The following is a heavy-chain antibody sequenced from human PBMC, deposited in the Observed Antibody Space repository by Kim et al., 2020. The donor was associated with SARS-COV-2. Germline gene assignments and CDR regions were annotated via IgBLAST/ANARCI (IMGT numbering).Heavy chain of an antibody. CDR1: GFTFSTYG. CDR3: ARAPAGNCISTSWNRNWYFDL. CDR2: IWYDGSNK. D-gene: IGHD2-2*01. V-gene: IGHV3-33*01. J-gene: IGHJ2*01. Sequence: GGSLRLSCAASGFTFSTYGMHWVRQAPGKGLEWVAVIWYDGSNKYYADSVKGRFTISRDNSKNTLYLKMNSLRAGDTAVYYCARAPAGNCISTSWNRNWYFDLWGRGTLVTVSS.